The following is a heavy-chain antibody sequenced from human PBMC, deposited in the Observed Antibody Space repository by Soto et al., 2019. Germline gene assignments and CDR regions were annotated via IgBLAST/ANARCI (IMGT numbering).Heavy chain of an antibody. J-gene: IGHJ4*02. V-gene: IGHV3-21*01. Sequence: EVQLVESGGGLVKPGGSLRLSCAASGFTFSSYSMNWVRQAPGKGLEWVSSISSSSSYIDYADSVRGRFTISRDNAKNSLYLQMNRLRAEDTAVYYCARAQPGYSYGYGLGYWGQGTLVTVSS. D-gene: IGHD5-18*01. CDR1: GFTFSSYS. CDR3: ARAQPGYSYGYGLGY. CDR2: ISSSSSYI.